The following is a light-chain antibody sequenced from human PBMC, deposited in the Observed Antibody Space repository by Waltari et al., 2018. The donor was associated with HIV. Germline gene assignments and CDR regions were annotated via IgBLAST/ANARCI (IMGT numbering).Light chain of an antibody. CDR1: SSNIGSNT. Sequence: QSVLTQPPSASGTPGQRVTISCSGSSSNIGSNTVNWYQQLPGTAPKLLIYSNNQRPSGVPDRFSGSKSGTSASLAISGLQSDDEADYDCAAWDDSLNGLVVFGGGTKLTVL. V-gene: IGLV1-44*01. CDR3: AAWDDSLNGLVV. J-gene: IGLJ2*01. CDR2: SNN.